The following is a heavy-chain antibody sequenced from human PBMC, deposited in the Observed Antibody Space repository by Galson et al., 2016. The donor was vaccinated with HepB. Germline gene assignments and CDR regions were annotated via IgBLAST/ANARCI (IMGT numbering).Heavy chain of an antibody. Sequence: QSGAEVKKPGESLKISCKGSGSSFTSYWIGWVRQMPGKGLEWMGIIYPGDSDTRYSPSFQGQVTISADKSISTAYLQWSSLKASDTAMYYCARHPYYYDSSGYSDAFDIWGQGTMVTVSS. CDR1: GSSFTSYW. J-gene: IGHJ3*02. CDR2: IYPGDSDT. D-gene: IGHD3-22*01. V-gene: IGHV5-51*01. CDR3: ARHPYYYDSSGYSDAFDI.